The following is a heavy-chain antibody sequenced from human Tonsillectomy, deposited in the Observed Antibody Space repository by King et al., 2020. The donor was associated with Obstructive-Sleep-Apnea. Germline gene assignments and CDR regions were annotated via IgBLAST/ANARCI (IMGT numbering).Heavy chain of an antibody. V-gene: IGHV3-7*03. Sequence: QLVQSGGGLVQPGGSLRLSCAASGFTFSSYWMSLVRQAPGKGLEWVANIKQDGSEKYYVDSVKGRFTISSDNAKNSLYLQMNSLRAEDTAVYYCAREGSSYDSYYFDYWGQGTLVTVSS. CDR3: AREGSSYDSYYFDY. D-gene: IGHD5-12*01. CDR1: GFTFSSYW. CDR2: IKQDGSEK. J-gene: IGHJ4*02.